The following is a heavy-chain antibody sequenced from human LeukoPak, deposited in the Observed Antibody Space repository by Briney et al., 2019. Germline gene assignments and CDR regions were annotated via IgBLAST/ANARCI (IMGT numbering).Heavy chain of an antibody. CDR3: AKGAGSSCFDY. CDR2: ISFDGTNK. V-gene: IGHV3-30*18. D-gene: IGHD6-13*01. CDR1: GFTFSHYA. J-gene: IGHJ4*02. Sequence: GGSLRLSCAASGFTFSHYAMHWVRQAPGKGLEWVAVISFDGTNKFYADSVKGRFTISRDNSKITLYLQMNTLRADDTAVYYCAKGAGSSCFDYWGQGTLVTVSS.